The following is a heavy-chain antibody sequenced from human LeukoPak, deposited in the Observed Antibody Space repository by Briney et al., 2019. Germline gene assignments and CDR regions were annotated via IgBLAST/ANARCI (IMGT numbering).Heavy chain of an antibody. CDR2: VYTGGRT. D-gene: IGHD6-19*01. Sequence: GGSLRLSCATSGFTIGKSDMAWVRQAPGKGLEWVSIVYTGGRTFHADSVKGRFTMSRDQSKNTVGLQMNSLRAEDTAVYYCAKPLPGYSSGQPFQHWGQGTLVTVSS. CDR1: GFTIGKSD. J-gene: IGHJ1*01. V-gene: IGHV3-53*05. CDR3: AKPLPGYSSGQPFQH.